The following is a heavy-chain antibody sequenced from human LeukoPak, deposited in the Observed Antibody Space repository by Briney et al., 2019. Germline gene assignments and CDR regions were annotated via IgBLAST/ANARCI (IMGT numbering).Heavy chain of an antibody. CDR2: ISWNSGSI. D-gene: IGHD6-13*01. V-gene: IGHV3-9*03. CDR1: GFTFDDYA. Sequence: AGGSLRLSCAASGFTFDDYAMHWVRQAPGKGLEWVSGISWNSGSIGYADSVKGRFTISRDNAKNSLYLQMNSLRAEDMALYYCAKGQISSSWSGGFDYWGQGTLVTVSS. J-gene: IGHJ4*02. CDR3: AKGQISSSWSGGFDY.